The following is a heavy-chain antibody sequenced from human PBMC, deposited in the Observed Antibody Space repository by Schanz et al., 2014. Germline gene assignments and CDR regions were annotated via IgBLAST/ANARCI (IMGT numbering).Heavy chain of an antibody. CDR3: AKSDAFDI. V-gene: IGHV3-74*01. J-gene: IGHJ3*02. CDR2: INGDGSRT. Sequence: EVQLVESGGGLVQPGGSLRLSCAASGFTFSNYWMHWVRQAPGKGLVWVSRINGDGSRTAYADSVKGRFTISRDNAKNTLYLQMNSQRAEDTAVYYCAKSDAFDIWGQGTLVTVSS. CDR1: GFTFSNYW.